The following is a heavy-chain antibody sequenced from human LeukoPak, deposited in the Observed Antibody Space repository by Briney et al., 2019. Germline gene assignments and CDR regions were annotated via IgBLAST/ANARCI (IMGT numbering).Heavy chain of an antibody. D-gene: IGHD3-22*01. CDR3: ARGSDYYYDSSGVDY. J-gene: IGHJ4*02. V-gene: IGHV3-21*01. Sequence: GGSLRLSCAASGFTFSSYRMNWVRQAPGKGLEWVSSISSSSYIYYADSVKGRFTISRDNAKNSLYLQMNSLRAEDTAVYYCARGSDYYYDSSGVDYWGQGTLVTVSS. CDR1: GFTFSSYR. CDR2: ISSSSYI.